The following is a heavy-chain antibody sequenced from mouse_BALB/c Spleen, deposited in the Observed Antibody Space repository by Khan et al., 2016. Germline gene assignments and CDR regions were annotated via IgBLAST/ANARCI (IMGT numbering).Heavy chain of an antibody. J-gene: IGHJ4*01. CDR1: GYTFTNYG. CDR2: INTYTGVP. CDR3: ARGRRDYERGYYYAMDY. D-gene: IGHD2-4*01. Sequence: QIQLVQSGPELKKPGETVKISCKASGYTFTNYGMNWVKQAPGKGLKWMGWINTYTGVPTYADDFKGRFAFSLETSASTAYLQLNNLKNEDTATXVCARGRRDYERGYYYAMDYWGQGPSVTVSS. V-gene: IGHV9-3-1*01.